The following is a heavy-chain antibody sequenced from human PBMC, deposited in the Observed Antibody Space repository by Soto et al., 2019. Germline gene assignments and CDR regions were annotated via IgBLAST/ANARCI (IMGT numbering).Heavy chain of an antibody. CDR3: AKVDLLGICTGGSCYSLDY. V-gene: IGHV3-23*01. Sequence: EVQVLESGGGLVQPGGSPRLSCVASGFTFSTYAMSWVRQAPGKGLEWVSGISGSGGSSYYADSVKGRFTISRDNSKNRLYLQMNSLRAEDTAVYYCAKVDLLGICTGGSCYSLDYWGQGTLVTVSS. CDR1: GFTFSTYA. CDR2: ISGSGGSS. J-gene: IGHJ4*02. D-gene: IGHD2-15*01.